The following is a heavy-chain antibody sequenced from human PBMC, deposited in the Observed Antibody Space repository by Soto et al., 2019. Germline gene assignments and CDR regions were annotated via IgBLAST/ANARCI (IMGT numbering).Heavy chain of an antibody. D-gene: IGHD2-21*01. J-gene: IGHJ5*02. CDR2: IFHSGST. Sequence: SETLSLTCSVSRAFINSGGFYYSWIRQPPGKGLEWLGYIFHSGSTLYTPSLRGRLTLSADTSRNQLPLHLTSVTAADTAVYYCVRGGIAGHWFDPWGQGILVTVSS. CDR1: RAFINSGGFY. V-gene: IGHV4-31*03. CDR3: VRGGIAGHWFDP.